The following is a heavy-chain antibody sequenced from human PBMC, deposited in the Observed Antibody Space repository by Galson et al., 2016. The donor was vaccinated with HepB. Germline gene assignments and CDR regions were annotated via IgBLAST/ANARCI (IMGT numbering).Heavy chain of an antibody. CDR1: GFTFSSYA. V-gene: IGHV3-23*01. CDR3: VKRPNNDFLTGYQSGFYC. D-gene: IGHD3-9*01. CDR2: XSGSNXXT. J-gene: IGHJ4*02. Sequence: SLRLSCAASGFTFSSYAMSXXXQAXXKGLXXVSXXSGSNXXTXYADSVXGRFTISRDNSKNTLYLQMNSLRAEDTAXXFCVKRPNNDFLTGYQSGFYCWGQGTLXIVSS.